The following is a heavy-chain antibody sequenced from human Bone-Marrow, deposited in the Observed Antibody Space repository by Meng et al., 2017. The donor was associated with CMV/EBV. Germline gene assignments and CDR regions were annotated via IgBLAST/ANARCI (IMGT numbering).Heavy chain of an antibody. CDR2: ISGSSSYI. V-gene: IGHV3-21*01. D-gene: IGHD3-3*01. J-gene: IGHJ4*02. Sequence: GGSLRLSCAASGFTFSSYSMNWVRQAPGKGLEWVSSISGSSSYIYYADSVKGRFTISRDNAKNSLYLQMNSLRAEDSAVYYCARDGARYDFWSGYYLFAYWGQGHRVNGAS. CDR3: ARDGARYDFWSGYYLFAY. CDR1: GFTFSSYS.